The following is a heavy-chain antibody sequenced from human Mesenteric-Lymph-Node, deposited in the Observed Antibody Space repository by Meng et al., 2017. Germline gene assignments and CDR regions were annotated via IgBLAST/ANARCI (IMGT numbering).Heavy chain of an antibody. D-gene: IGHD6-19*01. J-gene: IGHJ6*02. V-gene: IGHV3-48*03. Sequence: GESLKISCAASGFTFSSYEMNWVRQAPGKGLEWVSYISSSGSTIYYADSVKGRFTISRDNGKNSLYLQMNSLRAEDTAVYYCARSAPAVAGHYGLDVWGQGTTVTVSS. CDR1: GFTFSSYE. CDR2: ISSSGSTI. CDR3: ARSAPAVAGHYGLDV.